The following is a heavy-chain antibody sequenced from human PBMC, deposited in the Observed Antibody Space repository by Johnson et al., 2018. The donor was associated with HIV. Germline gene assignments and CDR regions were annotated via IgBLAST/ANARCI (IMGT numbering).Heavy chain of an antibody. CDR2: ISWNSGNI. Sequence: QLVESGGGLVQPGGSLRLSCAASGFTFSSYAMHWVRQAPGKGLEWVSGISWNSGNIGYADSVKGRFTISRDNAKNSLYLQMYSLRAEDTALYYCARVTAHYYDSSGYVDAFDIWGQGTMVTV. CDR3: ARVTAHYYDSSGYVDAFDI. J-gene: IGHJ3*02. CDR1: GFTFSSYA. V-gene: IGHV3-9*01. D-gene: IGHD3-22*01.